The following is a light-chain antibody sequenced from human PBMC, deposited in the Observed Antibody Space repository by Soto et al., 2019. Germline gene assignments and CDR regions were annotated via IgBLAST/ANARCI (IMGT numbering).Light chain of an antibody. CDR2: FTS. Sequence: EIVMTQSPATLSVSPGERATLSCRASQSLRNNLAWYQQKPGQAPRLLIYFTSTRATGIPARFSGSGSGTEFTLTISSLQSEDFAVYYCQQYNTWPLTFGGGTKVEIK. CDR1: QSLRNN. V-gene: IGKV3-15*01. CDR3: QQYNTWPLT. J-gene: IGKJ4*01.